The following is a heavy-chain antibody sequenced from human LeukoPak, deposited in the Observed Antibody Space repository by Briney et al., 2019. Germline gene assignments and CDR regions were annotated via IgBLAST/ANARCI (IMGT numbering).Heavy chain of an antibody. CDR3: ARGYDYLYAEYFQH. J-gene: IGHJ1*01. CDR2: MNPNSGST. Sequence: SVKVSFKASGYTFTSYDINWVRQATGQGLEWMGWMNPNSGSTGYAQKFQGRVTMTRNTSISTAYMELSSLRSEDTAVYYCARGYDYLYAEYFQHWGQGTLVTVSS. CDR1: GYTFTSYD. D-gene: IGHD3-16*01. V-gene: IGHV1-8*01.